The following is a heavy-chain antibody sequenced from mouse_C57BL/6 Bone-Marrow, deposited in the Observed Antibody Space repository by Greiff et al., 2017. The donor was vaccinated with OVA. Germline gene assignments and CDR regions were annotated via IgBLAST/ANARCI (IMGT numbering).Heavy chain of an antibody. D-gene: IGHD1-1*01. CDR2: ISDGGSYT. V-gene: IGHV5-4*01. CDR1: GFTFSSYA. Sequence: EVKLMESGGGLVKPGGSLKLSCAASGFTFSSYAMSWVRQTPEKRLEWVATISDGGSYTYYPDNVKGRFTISRDNAKNNLYLQMSHLKSEDTAMYYCARDTFYYGYAMDYWGQGTSVTVSS. CDR3: ARDTFYYGYAMDY. J-gene: IGHJ4*01.